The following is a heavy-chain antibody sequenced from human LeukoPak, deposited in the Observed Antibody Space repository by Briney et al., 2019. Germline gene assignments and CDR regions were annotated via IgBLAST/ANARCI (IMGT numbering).Heavy chain of an antibody. V-gene: IGHV4-30-2*01. Sequence: PSQTLSLTCTVSGGSISSGGYYWSWIRQPPGKGLVWIGYIYHSGSTYYNPSLKSRVTISVDRSKNQFSLKLSSVTAADTAVYYCARGLDRAAAGDYWGQGTLVTVSS. CDR2: IYHSGST. D-gene: IGHD6-13*01. CDR3: ARGLDRAAAGDY. J-gene: IGHJ4*02. CDR1: GGSISSGGYY.